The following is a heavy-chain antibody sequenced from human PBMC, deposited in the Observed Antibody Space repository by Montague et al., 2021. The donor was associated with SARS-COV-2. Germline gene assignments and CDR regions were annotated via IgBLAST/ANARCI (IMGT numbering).Heavy chain of an antibody. Sequence: TNYNPSLQSRVTISVDTSKNQFSLKLSSVTAADTAVYYCARDRYSSGWSIHFDYWGQGTLVTVSS. CDR3: ARDRYSSGWSIHFDY. CDR2: T. V-gene: IGHV4-59*01. J-gene: IGHJ4*02. D-gene: IGHD6-19*01.